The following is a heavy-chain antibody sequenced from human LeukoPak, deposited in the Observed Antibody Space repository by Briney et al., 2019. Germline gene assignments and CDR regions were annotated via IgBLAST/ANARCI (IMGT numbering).Heavy chain of an antibody. J-gene: IGHJ4*02. CDR3: ARVSLSSIVVVTRTFDY. CDR1: GYTFTGYY. CDR2: INPNSGGT. V-gene: IGHV1-2*02. Sequence: GASVKVSCKASGYTFTGYYMHWVRQAPGQGLEWMGWINPNSGGTNYAQKFQGRVTMTRDTSISTAYMELSRLRSDDTAVYYCARVSLSSIVVVTRTFDYWGQGTLVTVSS. D-gene: IGHD2-21*02.